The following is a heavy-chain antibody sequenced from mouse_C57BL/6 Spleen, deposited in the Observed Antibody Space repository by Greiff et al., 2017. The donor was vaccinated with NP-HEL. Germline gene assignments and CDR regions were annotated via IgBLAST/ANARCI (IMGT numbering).Heavy chain of an antibody. CDR3: ARQGGNYSYYYAMDY. V-gene: IGHV2-6-1*01. D-gene: IGHD2-1*01. J-gene: IGHJ4*01. CDR1: GFSLTSYG. CDR2: IWSDGST. Sequence: VKLVESGPGLVAPSQSLSITCTVSGFSLTSYGVHWVRQPPGKGLEWLVVIWSDGSTTYNSALKSRLSISKDNPKSQVFLKMNSLQTDDTAMYYCARQGGNYSYYYAMDYWGQGTSVTVSS.